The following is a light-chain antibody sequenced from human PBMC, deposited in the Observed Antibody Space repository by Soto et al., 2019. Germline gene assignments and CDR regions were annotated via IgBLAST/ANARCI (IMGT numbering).Light chain of an antibody. V-gene: IGKV1-39*01. Sequence: DIQMTQSPSSLSASVGDRVTITRRASQSISSYLNWYQHKPGKAPKLLIYAASSLQSGVPSRFSGSGSGTDFTLTISSLQREDLATYYCQQSYSTPPLTFGGGTKVEIK. CDR1: QSISSY. CDR2: AAS. J-gene: IGKJ4*01. CDR3: QQSYSTPPLT.